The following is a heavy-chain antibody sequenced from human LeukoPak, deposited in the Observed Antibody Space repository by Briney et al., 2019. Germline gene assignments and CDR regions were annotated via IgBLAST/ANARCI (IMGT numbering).Heavy chain of an antibody. Sequence: ASVNVSCKASGYTFTGYYIHWVRQAPGQGLECLGWINPNSGGTNYAQKFQGRVTMASDTSISTAYMELSSLRSDDTAVYYCARAGGGSPFDSWGQGTLVTVSS. CDR3: ARAGGGSPFDS. D-gene: IGHD3-16*01. CDR2: INPNSGGT. V-gene: IGHV1-2*02. J-gene: IGHJ4*02. CDR1: GYTFTGYY.